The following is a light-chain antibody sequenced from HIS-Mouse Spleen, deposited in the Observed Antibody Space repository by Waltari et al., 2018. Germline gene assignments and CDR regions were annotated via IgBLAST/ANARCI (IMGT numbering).Light chain of an antibody. Sequence: EIVLTQSPATLSLSPGERATLSCRASQSVSSYLAWYQQKPGQAPRLHIYDASTRATGIPARFSGMGSVTAFTLTISSLGPEDFAVYYCQQRSNWPLTFGGGTKVALK. CDR2: DAS. V-gene: IGKV3-11*01. CDR3: QQRSNWPLT. CDR1: QSVSSY. J-gene: IGKJ4*01.